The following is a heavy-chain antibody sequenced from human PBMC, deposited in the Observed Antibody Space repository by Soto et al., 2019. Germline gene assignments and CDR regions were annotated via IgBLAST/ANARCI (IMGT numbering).Heavy chain of an antibody. CDR2: IIPIFGTA. D-gene: IGHD3-22*01. V-gene: IGHV1-69*01. J-gene: IGHJ6*02. CDR1: GGTFSSYA. Sequence: QVQLVQSGAEVKKPGSSVKVSCKASGGTFSSYAISWVRQAPGQGLEWMGGIIPIFGTANYAQKFQGRVTITADESTSTAYLELSSLRSEDTAVYYCARASSGYYPTYYYYGMDVWGQGTTVTVSS. CDR3: ARASSGYYPTYYYYGMDV.